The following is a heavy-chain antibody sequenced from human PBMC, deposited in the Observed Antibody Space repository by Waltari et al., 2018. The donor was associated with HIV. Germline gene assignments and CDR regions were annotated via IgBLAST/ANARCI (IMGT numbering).Heavy chain of an antibody. CDR2: VSWNSVVI. CDR1: GFTLADYA. J-gene: IGHJ4*02. V-gene: IGHV3-9*01. CDR3: ARRAFQGGSLTD. D-gene: IGHD3-16*01. Sequence: VKLLEAGVCLVQHVRYLSLSCAVYGFTLADYAMHGVRQAPGKCLEWVSSVSWNSVVIGYADSVKGRFTISRDNAKNSLYLQMNSLRSEDTAFYYCARRAFQGGSLTDWGQGTLVTVSS.